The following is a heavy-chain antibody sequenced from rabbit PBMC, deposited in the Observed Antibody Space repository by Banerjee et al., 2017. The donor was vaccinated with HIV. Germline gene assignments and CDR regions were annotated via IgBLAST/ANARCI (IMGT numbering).Heavy chain of an antibody. CDR1: GFSFSGSYY. V-gene: IGHV1S47*01. D-gene: IGHD1-1*01. Sequence: QEQLVESGGGLVQPEGSLTLTCKASGFSFSGSYYMCWVRQAPGKGPEWIAYIYPGFGIRNYANSVKGRFTISSDNAQNTVFLQMTSLTASDTATYFCARDLFSYASSSGYYPYYFNLWGQGTLVTVS. CDR3: ARDLFSYASSSGYYPYYFNL. CDR2: IYPGFGIR. J-gene: IGHJ4*01.